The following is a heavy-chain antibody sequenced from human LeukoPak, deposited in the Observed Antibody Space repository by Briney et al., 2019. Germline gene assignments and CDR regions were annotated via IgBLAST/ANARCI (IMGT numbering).Heavy chain of an antibody. V-gene: IGHV4-39*07. CDR2: IYYSGST. CDR1: GGSISSSSYY. D-gene: IGHD3-22*01. Sequence: SETLSLTCTVSGGSISSSSYYWGWIRQPPGKGLEWIGSIYYSGSTYYNPSLKSRVTISVDTSKNQFSLKLSSVTAADTAVYYCASLWLYYYDSSGHGAFDIWGQGTMVTVSS. J-gene: IGHJ3*02. CDR3: ASLWLYYYDSSGHGAFDI.